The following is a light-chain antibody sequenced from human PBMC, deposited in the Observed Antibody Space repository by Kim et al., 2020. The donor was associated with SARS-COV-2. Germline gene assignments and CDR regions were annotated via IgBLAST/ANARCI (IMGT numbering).Light chain of an antibody. CDR1: SSNIGARYD. J-gene: IGLJ2*01. Sequence: QSVLTQPPSVSGAPGQRVTISCTGSSSNIGARYDVHWYQQIPGTVPKLLIYGNTNRPSGVPDRFSGSKSGTSASLAITGLQAEDEADYYCQSYDSSLSGVLFGGGTKLTVL. V-gene: IGLV1-40*01. CDR3: QSYDSSLSGVL. CDR2: GNT.